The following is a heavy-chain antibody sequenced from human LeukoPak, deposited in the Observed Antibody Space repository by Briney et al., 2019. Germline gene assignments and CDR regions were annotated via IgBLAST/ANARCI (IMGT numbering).Heavy chain of an antibody. Sequence: SETLSLTCTVSGGSVSSGSYYWSWIRQPPGKGLEWIGYIYYSGSTNYNPSLKSRVTISVDTSKNQFSLKLSSVTAADTAVCYCARDYGYYFDYWGQGTLVTVSS. CDR3: ARDYGYYFDY. CDR1: GGSVSSGSYY. D-gene: IGHD3-10*01. J-gene: IGHJ4*02. V-gene: IGHV4-61*01. CDR2: IYYSGST.